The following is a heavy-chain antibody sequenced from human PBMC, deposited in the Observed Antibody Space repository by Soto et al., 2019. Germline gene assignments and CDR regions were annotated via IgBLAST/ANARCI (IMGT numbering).Heavy chain of an antibody. Sequence: EVQLLESGGGLVQPGRSLRLSCAASRFTFDDYAIHWVRQAPGKGLEWVSGIRWNGGSIGYADSVKGRFTISRDNAKNSLYLQMNSLRAEDTAFYYCAKGNSGYDWAPQYFDYWGQGTLVTVSS. CDR1: RFTFDDYA. CDR3: AKGNSGYDWAPQYFDY. CDR2: IRWNGGSI. J-gene: IGHJ4*02. D-gene: IGHD5-12*01. V-gene: IGHV3-9*01.